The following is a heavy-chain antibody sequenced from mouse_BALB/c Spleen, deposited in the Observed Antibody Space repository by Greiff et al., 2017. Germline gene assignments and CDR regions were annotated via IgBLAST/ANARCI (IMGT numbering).Heavy chain of an antibody. J-gene: IGHJ1*01. CDR1: GYPFTSYW. D-gene: IGHD2-1*01. Sequence: VQLQQSGAELARPGASVKLSCKASGYPFTSYWMQWVKQRPGQGLEWIGAIYPGDGDTRYTQKFKGKATLTADKSSSTAYMQLSSLASEDSAVYYCASWGGNYWYFDVWGAGTTVTVSS. CDR3: ASWGGNYWYFDV. CDR2: IYPGDGDT. V-gene: IGHV1-87*01.